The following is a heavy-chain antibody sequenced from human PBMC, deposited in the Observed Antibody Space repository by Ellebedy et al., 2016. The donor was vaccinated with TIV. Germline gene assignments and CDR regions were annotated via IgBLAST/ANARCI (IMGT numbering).Heavy chain of an antibody. CDR2: IPQNGRT. CDR3: VRGRHSYGFEWFDT. V-gene: IGHV4-30-2*01. CDR1: GGSINNGSYS. Sequence: SETLSLXXAVSGGSINNGSYSWSWIRQPPGMGLVWIGSIPQNGRTDYNPSLQSRLTMSRDRYRNQFSLKLTSVTAADTAVYFCVRGRHSYGFEWFDTWGQGTMVTVSS. J-gene: IGHJ5*02. D-gene: IGHD5-18*01.